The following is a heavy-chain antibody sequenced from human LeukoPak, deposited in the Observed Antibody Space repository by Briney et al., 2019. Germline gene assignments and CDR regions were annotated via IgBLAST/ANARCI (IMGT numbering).Heavy chain of an antibody. CDR2: IWYDGSNK. J-gene: IGHJ4*02. Sequence: PGGSLRLSCAASGFTFSSYGMHWVRQAPGKGLEWVAVIWYDGSNKYYADSVKGRFTISRDNSKNTLYLQMNSLRAEDTAVYYCARDPRDGYNTNFDYWGQGTLVTVSS. V-gene: IGHV3-33*01. CDR3: ARDPRDGYNTNFDY. CDR1: GFTFSSYG. D-gene: IGHD5-24*01.